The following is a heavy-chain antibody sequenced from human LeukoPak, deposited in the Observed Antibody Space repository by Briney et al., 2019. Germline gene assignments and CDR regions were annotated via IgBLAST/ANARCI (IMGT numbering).Heavy chain of an antibody. J-gene: IGHJ6*02. V-gene: IGHV1-8*01. CDR3: ARAAGIYYVEDYYYGMDV. CDR2: MNPNSGNT. D-gene: IGHD1-26*01. Sequence: ASVKVSCKASGYTFTSYDINWVRQATGQGLEWMGWMNPNSGNTGYAQKFQGRVTMTRNTSISTAYMELSSLRSEDTAVYYCARAAGIYYVEDYYYGMDVWGQGTTVTVSS. CDR1: GYTFTSYD.